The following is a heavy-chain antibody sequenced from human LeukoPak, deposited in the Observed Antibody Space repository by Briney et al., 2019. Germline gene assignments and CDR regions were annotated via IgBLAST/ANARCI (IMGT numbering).Heavy chain of an antibody. J-gene: IGHJ4*02. CDR2: ISYDGSNK. D-gene: IGHD5-18*01. CDR1: GFTFSSYG. V-gene: IGHV3-30*18. Sequence: GGSLRLSCAASGFTFSSYGMHWVRQAPGKGLEWVAVISYDGSNKYYADSVKGRFTISRDNSKNTLYLQMNSLRAEDTAVYYCAKDLPWIQLHDYWGQGTLVTVSS. CDR3: AKDLPWIQLHDY.